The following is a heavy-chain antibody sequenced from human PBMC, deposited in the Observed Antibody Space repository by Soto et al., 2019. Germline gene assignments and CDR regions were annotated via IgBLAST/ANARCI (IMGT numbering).Heavy chain of an antibody. CDR3: ARDEGGYDILTGYCKAHHFDQ. J-gene: IGHJ4*02. V-gene: IGHV1-18*01. CDR1: GYTFGHFY. Sequence: QVQLVQSGAEVKRPGDSVKVSCQASGYTFGHFYITWVRQAPGQGLEWMGAISPHNRNTNYAEKFRGRVTMTTDTSTTTAYMELRSLRSDDTVVYYCARDEGGYDILTGYCKAHHFDQWGQGALVTVSS. D-gene: IGHD3-9*01. CDR2: ISPHNRNT.